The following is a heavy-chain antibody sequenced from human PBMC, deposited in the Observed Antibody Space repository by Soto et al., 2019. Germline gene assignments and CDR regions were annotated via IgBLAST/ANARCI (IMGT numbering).Heavy chain of an antibody. J-gene: IGHJ4*02. Sequence: EVQLVESGGGLIQPGGSLRLSCAVSGFTVSNNYMSWVRQAPGKGLEGVSVIYSGGYTAYGDSVKGRFTISRDNSKNTIIPKMKTLEPDHAAVYYCAAHPGGGGYWGQGTLVTVSS. CDR2: IYSGGYT. D-gene: IGHD3-10*01. CDR3: AAHPGGGGY. CDR1: GFTVSNNY. V-gene: IGHV3-53*01.